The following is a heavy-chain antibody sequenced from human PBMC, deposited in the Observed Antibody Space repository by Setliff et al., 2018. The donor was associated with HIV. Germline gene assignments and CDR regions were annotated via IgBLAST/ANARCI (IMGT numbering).Heavy chain of an antibody. V-gene: IGHV4-61*03. Sequence: SETLSLTCTVSGDSVSSRSYYWSWIRQPPGKGLERIGYIYYSGSTNYNPSLKSRVTISVDTSKNHFSLKLRSVTAADTAVYYCAQLGMVDDFDYWGQGTPVTVSS. D-gene: IGHD1-1*01. CDR1: GDSVSSRSYY. CDR2: IYYSGST. CDR3: AQLGMVDDFDY. J-gene: IGHJ4*02.